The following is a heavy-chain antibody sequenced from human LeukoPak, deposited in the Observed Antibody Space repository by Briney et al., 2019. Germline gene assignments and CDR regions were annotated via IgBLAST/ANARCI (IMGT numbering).Heavy chain of an antibody. CDR2: IYISGNT. V-gene: IGHV4-4*07. D-gene: IGHD3-10*01. CDR1: GGSISSYD. J-gene: IGHJ4*02. Sequence: SETLSFTCTVSGGSISSYDWSWMRQPAGQGLEWIGRIYISGNTYYNSSLKSGVTMSVDTSKNQLSLKMSYVSAADTAVYYCGREIYGSGSYYFDYWGQGTPVTV. CDR3: GREIYGSGSYYFDY.